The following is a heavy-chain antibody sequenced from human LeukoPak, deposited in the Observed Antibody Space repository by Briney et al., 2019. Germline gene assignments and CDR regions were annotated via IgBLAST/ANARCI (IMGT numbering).Heavy chain of an antibody. J-gene: IGHJ6*02. CDR2: ISYDGSNK. CDR1: GFTFSSYA. Sequence: PGGSLRLSCAASGFTFSSYAMHWVRQAPGKGLEWVAVISYDGSNKYYADSVKGRFTISRDNSKNTLYLQMNSLRAEDTAVYYCARDGLYSSGWYGSKPHYAYNSIYGMDVWGQGTTVTVSS. CDR3: ARDGLYSSGWYGSKPHYAYNSIYGMDV. D-gene: IGHD6-19*01. V-gene: IGHV3-30-3*01.